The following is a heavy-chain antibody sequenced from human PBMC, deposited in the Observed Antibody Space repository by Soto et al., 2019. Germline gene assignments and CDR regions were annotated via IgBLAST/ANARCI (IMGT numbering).Heavy chain of an antibody. J-gene: IGHJ5*02. V-gene: IGHV1-2*02. CDR1: GYTFTAYF. CDR2: INPNNGAT. Sequence: QAQLVQSGAAVKKPGASVTVSCKASGYTFTAYFIHWVRQAPGQGFEWVGWINPNNGATNIARKFQGSVTMTRDTSISTAYMELSRVRSDDTDIFYCARVLTSVTTGELDPWGQGTLVTVSS. D-gene: IGHD4-17*01. CDR3: ARVLTSVTTGELDP.